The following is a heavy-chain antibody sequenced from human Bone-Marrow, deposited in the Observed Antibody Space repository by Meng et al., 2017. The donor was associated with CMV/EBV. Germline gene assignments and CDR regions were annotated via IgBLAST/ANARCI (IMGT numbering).Heavy chain of an antibody. V-gene: IGHV3-74*01. CDR3: ARSSPFQPPNDY. CDR1: GFTFSSYW. J-gene: IGHJ4*02. D-gene: IGHD2-2*01. CDR2: INSDGSST. Sequence: ETLSLTCAASGFTFSSYWMHWVRQAPGKGLVWVSRINSDGSSTSYADSVKGRFTISRDNAKNTLYLQMNSLRAEDTAVYYCARSSPFQPPNDYWGQGTLVTVSS.